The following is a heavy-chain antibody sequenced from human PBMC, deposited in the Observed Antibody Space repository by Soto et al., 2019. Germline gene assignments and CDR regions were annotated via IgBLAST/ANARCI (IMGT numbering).Heavy chain of an antibody. CDR1: GYTFATYD. CDR3: ARSDGYTFNWLDS. V-gene: IGHV1-8*01. CDR2: MNPNSGNT. D-gene: IGHD2-21*01. Sequence: QVQLVQSGAEVKTPGASVKVSCKASGYTFATYDINWVRQAPGQGLEWMGWMNPNSGNTGYAQKFQGRRTMTRDTDLSVAPMELSSLSNEDTAVYYCARSDGYTFNWLDSWGQGTLVTVSA. J-gene: IGHJ5*01.